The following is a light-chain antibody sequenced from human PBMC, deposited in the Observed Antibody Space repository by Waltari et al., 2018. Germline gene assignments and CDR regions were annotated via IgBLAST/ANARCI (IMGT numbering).Light chain of an antibody. CDR3: QQYYTTPWT. Sequence: DIVMTQSPDSLALSLGERATINCASSQSVLDSSNNKNYLAWYQQKPGQPPKLLIYWASTRDSGVPDRFSGSGSGTDFTLSISSLQAEDVAFYYCQQYYTTPWTFGQGTKVEIK. J-gene: IGKJ1*01. V-gene: IGKV4-1*01. CDR1: QSVLDSSNNKNY. CDR2: WAS.